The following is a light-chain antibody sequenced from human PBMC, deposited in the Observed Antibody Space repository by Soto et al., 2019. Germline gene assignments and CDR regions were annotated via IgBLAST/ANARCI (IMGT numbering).Light chain of an antibody. J-gene: IGLJ1*01. CDR1: SSDVGGYNY. V-gene: IGLV2-14*01. CDR3: NSYRDSRIQGV. Sequence: QSVLTQPASVSGSPGQSITISCTGTSSDVGGYNYVSWYQQHPGKAPKLIIYEVNNRPSGVSNRFSGSKSGNTASLTISGLQAEDEADYYCNSYRDSRIQGVFGTGTKLTVL. CDR2: EVN.